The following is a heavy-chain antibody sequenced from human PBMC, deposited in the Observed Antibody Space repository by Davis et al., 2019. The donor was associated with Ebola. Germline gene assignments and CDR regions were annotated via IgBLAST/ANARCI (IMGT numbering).Heavy chain of an antibody. J-gene: IGHJ4*02. CDR3: VGGSQTFDY. CDR1: GYTFTGYY. CDR2: INPNSGGT. V-gene: IGHV1-2*02. D-gene: IGHD1-26*01. Sequence: ASVKVSCKASGYTFTGYYMHWVRQAPGQGLEWMGWINPNSGGTNYAQKFQGRVTMTRDTSISTAYMELSSLRAEDTSVYFCVGGSQTFDYWGQGTQVTVSS.